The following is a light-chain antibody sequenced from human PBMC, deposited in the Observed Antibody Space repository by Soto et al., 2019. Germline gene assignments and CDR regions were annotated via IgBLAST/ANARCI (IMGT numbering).Light chain of an antibody. CDR2: QDS. CDR3: QAWDSSTENV. CDR1: KLGDKY. V-gene: IGLV3-1*01. Sequence: SYELTQPPSVSVSPGQTASITCSGDKLGDKYACWYQQKPGQSPVLVIYQDSKRPSGIPERFSGSNPGNTATLTISGTQAMDEADYYCQAWDSSTENVFGTGTKVTVL. J-gene: IGLJ1*01.